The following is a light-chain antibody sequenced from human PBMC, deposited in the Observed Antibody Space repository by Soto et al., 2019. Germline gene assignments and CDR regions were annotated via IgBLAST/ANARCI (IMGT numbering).Light chain of an antibody. V-gene: IGLV2-11*01. CDR2: DVS. CDR3: CSSAGTYTSV. CDR1: SSDVGGYNY. J-gene: IGLJ3*02. Sequence: QSALTQPRSVSGSPGQSVTISCTGTSSDVGGYNYVSWYQQHPGKAPKLMISDVSKRPSGVPDRFSGSKSGNTASPTISGLQAEDEADYYCCSSAGTYTSVFGGGTKLTVL.